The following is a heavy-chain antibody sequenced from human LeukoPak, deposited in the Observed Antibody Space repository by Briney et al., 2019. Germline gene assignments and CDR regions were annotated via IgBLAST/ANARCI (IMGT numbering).Heavy chain of an antibody. CDR2: ISGSGGST. Sequence: PGGSLRLSCAASGFTFSSYAMSWVRQAPGKGLEWVSAISGSGGSTYYADSVKGRFTISRDNSKNTLYLQMNSLRVEDTAVYYCARPRGNTYGYFEYWGQGTLVTVSS. CDR3: ARPRGNTYGYFEY. V-gene: IGHV3-23*01. D-gene: IGHD5-18*01. J-gene: IGHJ4*02. CDR1: GFTFSSYA.